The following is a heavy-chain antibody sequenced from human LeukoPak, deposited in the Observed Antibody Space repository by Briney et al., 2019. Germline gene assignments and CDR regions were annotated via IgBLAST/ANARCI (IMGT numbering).Heavy chain of an antibody. D-gene: IGHD5-18*01. Sequence: PSETLSPTCSVVGGSLTSSNQYWGWIRQPPGKGLEWIGSIYYSGRTYYNPSLKSRATISVDTSKNQFSLKLSSVTAADTAVYYCARPGQRGYSYDYSAFDIWGQGTMVTVSS. CDR3: ARPGQRGYSYDYSAFDI. J-gene: IGHJ3*02. CDR2: IYYSGRT. CDR1: GGSLTSSNQY. V-gene: IGHV4-39*01.